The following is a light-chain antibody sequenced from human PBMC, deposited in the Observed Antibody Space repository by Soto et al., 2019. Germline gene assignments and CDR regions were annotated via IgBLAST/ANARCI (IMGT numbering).Light chain of an antibody. CDR2: EVS. CDR3: SSYAGSTPYV. V-gene: IGLV2-8*01. Sequence: QSVLTQPPSASGSPGQSVTISCTGTSSDVGGYNYVSWYQQHPGKAPKLMIYEVSKRPSGVPDRFSGSKSGNTAGLTVSGLQAEDEPDYYCSSYAGSTPYVFGTGTKLTVL. J-gene: IGLJ1*01. CDR1: SSDVGGYNY.